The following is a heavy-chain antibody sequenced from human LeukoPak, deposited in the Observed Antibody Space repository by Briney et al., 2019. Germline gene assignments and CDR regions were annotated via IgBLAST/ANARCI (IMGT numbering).Heavy chain of an antibody. D-gene: IGHD5-12*01. V-gene: IGHV3-21*01. Sequence: GGSLRLSCAASGFTFDDYAMHWVRQAPGKGLEWVSCISSSSRYIYYADSVKGRFTISRDNAKNSLNLQMNSLRAEDTAVYYCAREGDSGYVELDSWGQGTLVTVSS. CDR2: ISSSSRYI. CDR1: GFTFDDYA. J-gene: IGHJ4*02. CDR3: AREGDSGYVELDS.